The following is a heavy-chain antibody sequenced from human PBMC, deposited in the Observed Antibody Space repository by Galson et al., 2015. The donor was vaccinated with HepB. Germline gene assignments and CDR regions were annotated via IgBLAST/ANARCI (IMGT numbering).Heavy chain of an antibody. J-gene: IGHJ4*02. D-gene: IGHD3-10*01. CDR3: ARDWDYEGYWYGSGSLDS. V-gene: IGHV1-2*04. CDR1: GYTFTGYY. CDR2: INPHRGDT. Sequence: SGYTFTGYYIQWLRQAPGQGLEWIGWINPHRGDTNFAQKFQGSVTMTRDTSISTVYMELSSLRSDDTAVYYCARDWDYEGYWYGSGSLDSWSQGTPVTVSS.